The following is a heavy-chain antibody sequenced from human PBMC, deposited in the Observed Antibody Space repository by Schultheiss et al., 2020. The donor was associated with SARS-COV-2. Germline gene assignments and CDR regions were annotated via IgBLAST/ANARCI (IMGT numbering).Heavy chain of an antibody. CDR2: IYYSGST. CDR1: GGSISSGGYY. Sequence: SETLSLTCTVSGGSISSGGYYWSWIRQHPGKGLEWIGYIYYSGSTYYNPSLKSRVTISVDTSKNQFSLKLSSVTAADTAVYYCARDTPSWNDEDYYYGMGVWGQGTTVTVSS. J-gene: IGHJ6*02. V-gene: IGHV4-31*03. D-gene: IGHD1-1*01. CDR3: ARDTPSWNDEDYYYGMGV.